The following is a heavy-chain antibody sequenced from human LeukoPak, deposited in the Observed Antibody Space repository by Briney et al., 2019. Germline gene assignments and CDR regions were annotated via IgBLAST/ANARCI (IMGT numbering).Heavy chain of an antibody. J-gene: IGHJ1*01. D-gene: IGHD3-22*01. Sequence: GGSLRLSCAASRFTFSTYWMHWVRQVPGKGLVWVSHIISDGSSTTYADSVKGRFTISRDNAKNTLYLQMNSLRDEDTAVYYCARDRYYYDSSAERTAEYFQHWGQGTLVTVSS. V-gene: IGHV3-74*01. CDR2: IISDGSST. CDR3: ARDRYYYDSSAERTAEYFQH. CDR1: RFTFSTYW.